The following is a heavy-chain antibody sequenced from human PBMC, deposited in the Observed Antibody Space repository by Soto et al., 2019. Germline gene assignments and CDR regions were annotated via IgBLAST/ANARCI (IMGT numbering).Heavy chain of an antibody. CDR3: TTLLRAAADTYIYFDY. D-gene: IGHD6-13*01. CDR1: GFTFTNAW. Sequence: EVQLVESGGGSVKPGGSLRLSCAASGFTFTNAWMSWVRQAPGKGLEWVGRIKTKTDGGTTDYAAPVKGRFTISRDDSKNTLYLQMNSLKAEDTAVYYCTTLLRAAADTYIYFDYWGQGTLVTVSS. CDR2: IKTKTDGGTT. V-gene: IGHV3-15*01. J-gene: IGHJ4*02.